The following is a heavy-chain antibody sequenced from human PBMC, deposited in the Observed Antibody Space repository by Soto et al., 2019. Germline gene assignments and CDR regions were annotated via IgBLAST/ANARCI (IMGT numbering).Heavy chain of an antibody. V-gene: IGHV3-23*01. Sequence: GGSLRLSCAASGFTFSSYAMSWVRQAPGKGLEWVSAISGSGGSTYYADSVKGRFTISRDNSKNTLYLQKNSLRAEDTAVYYCAKDVSSIVVVYRPSGQATLVTVSS. CDR1: GFTFSSYA. CDR2: ISGSGGST. D-gene: IGHD2-15*01. J-gene: IGHJ5*02. CDR3: AKDVSSIVVVYRP.